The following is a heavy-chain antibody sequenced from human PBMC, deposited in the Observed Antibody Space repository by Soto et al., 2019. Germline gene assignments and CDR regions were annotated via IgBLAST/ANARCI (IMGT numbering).Heavy chain of an antibody. CDR1: GFSLTTGRMC. CDR3: ARLVADPYYYYYGLDV. Sequence: QVTLKESGPVLVKATETLTLTCTVSGFSLTTGRMCVSWIRQPPGKALEWLAHIFSNAERSYNSSLQPRLSLYNETSTGQVVITMTDVGHVDTATYYCARLVADPYYYYYGLDVWGPGTTVTVSS. J-gene: IGHJ6*02. V-gene: IGHV2-26*01. CDR2: IFSNAER.